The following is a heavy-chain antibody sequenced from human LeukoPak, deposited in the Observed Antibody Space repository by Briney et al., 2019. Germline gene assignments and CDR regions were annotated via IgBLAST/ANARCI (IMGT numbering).Heavy chain of an antibody. D-gene: IGHD3-3*01. J-gene: IGHJ4*02. CDR2: ISAYNGNT. CDR1: GYTFTSYG. CDR3: ARRNDYDFWSGYPKKYYFDY. V-gene: IGHV1-18*01. Sequence: MHGESLKISCKASGYTFTSYGISWVRQAPGQGLEWMGWISAYNGNTNYAQKLQGRVTMTTDTSTSTAYMELRSLRSDDTAVYYCARRNDYDFWSGYPKKYYFDYWGQGTLVTVSS.